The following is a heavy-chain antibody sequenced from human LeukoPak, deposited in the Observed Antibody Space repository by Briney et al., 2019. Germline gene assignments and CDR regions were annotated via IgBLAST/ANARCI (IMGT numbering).Heavy chain of an antibody. Sequence: GGSLRLSCAASGFTFSSYWMHWVRQAPGKGLVWVSRINSDGSSISYADSVKGRFTISRDNAKNTLYLQMNSLRAEDTAVYYCARGISSSWYGGSEYFQHWGQGTLVTVSS. CDR2: INSDGSSI. J-gene: IGHJ1*01. CDR3: ARGISSSWYGGSEYFQH. V-gene: IGHV3-74*01. D-gene: IGHD6-13*01. CDR1: GFTFSSYW.